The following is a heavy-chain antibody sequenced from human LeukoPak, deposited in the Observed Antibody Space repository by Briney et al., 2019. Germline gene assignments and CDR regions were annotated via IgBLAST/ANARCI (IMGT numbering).Heavy chain of an antibody. V-gene: IGHV1-69*13. CDR3: ARGVGDDYYDLKEDDY. Sequence: ASVKVSCKASGGTFSSYAISWVRQAPGQGLEWMGGIIPIFGTANYAQKFQGRVTIIADESTSTAYMELRSLRSDDTAVYYCARGVGDDYYDLKEDDYWGQGTLVTVSS. CDR1: GGTFSSYA. J-gene: IGHJ4*02. D-gene: IGHD3-22*01. CDR2: IIPIFGTA.